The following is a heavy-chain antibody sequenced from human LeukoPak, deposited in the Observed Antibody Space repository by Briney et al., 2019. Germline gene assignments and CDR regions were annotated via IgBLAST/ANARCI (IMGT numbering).Heavy chain of an antibody. CDR2: ISISGSTI. V-gene: IGHV3-48*03. CDR3: ARGSASDFWSGYYKGGYYYYGMDV. Sequence: GGALRLSCAASGFTFSSYEMNWVRQAPGKGLEWVSYISISGSTIYYADSVKGRFTISRDNAKNSLYLQMNSLRAEDTAVYYCARGSASDFWSGYYKGGYYYYGMDVWGQGTTVTVSS. CDR1: GFTFSSYE. D-gene: IGHD3-3*01. J-gene: IGHJ6*02.